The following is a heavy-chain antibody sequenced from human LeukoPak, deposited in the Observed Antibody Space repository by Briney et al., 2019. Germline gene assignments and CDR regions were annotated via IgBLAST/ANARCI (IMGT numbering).Heavy chain of an antibody. D-gene: IGHD2-2*01. CDR1: GGSISSYY. V-gene: IGHV4-59*01. J-gene: IGHJ4*02. CDR2: ISYSGTT. Sequence: ETLSLTCTVSGGSISSYYWSWIRQPPGKGLEWIGYISYSGTTNYNPSLKSRVTISLDTSKNQFSLKLSSVSAADTAVYYCARDNIDSSTISYYFDYWGQGTLVTVSS. CDR3: ARDNIDSSTISYYFDY.